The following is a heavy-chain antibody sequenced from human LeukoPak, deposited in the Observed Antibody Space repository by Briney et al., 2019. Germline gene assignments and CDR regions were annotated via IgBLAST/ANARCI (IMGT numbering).Heavy chain of an antibody. Sequence: GGSLRLSCAASGFSFRSYEMKWVRQAPEKGLEWVSYISSTGSTIYYADSVKGRFTISRDNAKNSLYLQMNSLRAEDTALYYCARDRNYYGSGSYYKTDAFDIWGQGTMVTVSS. J-gene: IGHJ3*02. V-gene: IGHV3-48*03. CDR1: GFSFRSYE. D-gene: IGHD3-10*01. CDR3: ARDRNYYGSGSYYKTDAFDI. CDR2: ISSTGSTI.